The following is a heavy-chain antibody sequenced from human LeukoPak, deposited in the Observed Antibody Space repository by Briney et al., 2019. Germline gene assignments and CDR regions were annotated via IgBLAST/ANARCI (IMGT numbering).Heavy chain of an antibody. V-gene: IGHV4-34*01. CDR3: ASGVWHSSSWYGTNY. CDR2: INHSGST. D-gene: IGHD6-13*01. CDR1: GGSFSGYY. Sequence: SETLSLTCAVYGGSFSGYYWSWIRQPPGKGLEWIGEINHSGSTNYNPSLKSRVTISVDTSKNQFSLKLSSVTAADTAVYYCASGVWHSSSWYGTNYWGQGTLVTVSS. J-gene: IGHJ4*02.